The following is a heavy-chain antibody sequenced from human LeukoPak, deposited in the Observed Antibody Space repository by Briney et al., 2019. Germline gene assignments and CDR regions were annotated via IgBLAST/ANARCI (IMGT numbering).Heavy chain of an antibody. CDR2: ISAYNGNT. J-gene: IGHJ4*02. V-gene: IGHV1-18*01. Sequence: ASVKVSCKASGYTFTSYGISWVRQAPGQGLEWMGWISAYNGNTNYAQKLQGRVTMTTDTSTSTAYMELRSLRSDDTAVYYCAVVRGGIRSHSPPDYWGQGTLVTVSS. D-gene: IGHD3-10*01. CDR3: AVVRGGIRSHSPPDY. CDR1: GYTFTSYG.